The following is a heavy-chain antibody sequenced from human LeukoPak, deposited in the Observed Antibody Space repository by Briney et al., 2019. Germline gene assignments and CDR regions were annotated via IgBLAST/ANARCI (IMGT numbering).Heavy chain of an antibody. Sequence: SETLSLTCTVSGGSISSSSYYWGWIRQPPGKGLEWIGSIYYSGSTYYNPSLKSRVTISVDTSKNQFSLKLSSVTAADTAVYYCASHSSGYTETFDYGGQGTLVTVSS. V-gene: IGHV4-39*01. J-gene: IGHJ4*02. CDR3: ASHSSGYTETFDY. CDR1: GGSISSSSYY. D-gene: IGHD3-22*01. CDR2: IYYSGST.